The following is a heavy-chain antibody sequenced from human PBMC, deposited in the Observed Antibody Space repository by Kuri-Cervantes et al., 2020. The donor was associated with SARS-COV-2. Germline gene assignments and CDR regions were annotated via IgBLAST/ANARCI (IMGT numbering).Heavy chain of an antibody. CDR3: ARHGDSYSWALKYYYYYGMDV. Sequence: ESLKISCTVSGGSINSSSYYWGWIRQPPGKGLEWIGSIYQSGSTYYNPSLKSRVTISVDTSRNQFSLKLSSVTAADTAVYFCARHGDSYSWALKYYYYYGMDVWGQGTTVTVSS. CDR2: IYQSGST. J-gene: IGHJ6*02. CDR1: GGSINSSSYY. V-gene: IGHV4-39*01. D-gene: IGHD5-18*01.